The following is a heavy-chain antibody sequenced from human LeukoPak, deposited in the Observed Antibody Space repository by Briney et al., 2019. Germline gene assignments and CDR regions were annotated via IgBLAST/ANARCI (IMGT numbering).Heavy chain of an antibody. CDR3: ARDFSSGLTPGCDY. V-gene: IGHV3-7*03. CDR2: IKQDGSEK. D-gene: IGHD6-19*01. J-gene: IGHJ4*02. CDR1: GFTFSSYW. Sequence: GPLRLSCAASGFTFSSYWMSWVRQAPGKGLEWVANIKQDGSEKYYVDSVKGRFTISRDNAKNSLYLQMNSLRAEDTALYYCARDFSSGLTPGCDYWGQGTLVTVSS.